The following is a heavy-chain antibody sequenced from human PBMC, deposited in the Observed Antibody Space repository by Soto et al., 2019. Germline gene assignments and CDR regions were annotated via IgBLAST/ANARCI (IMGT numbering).Heavy chain of an antibody. CDR2: IYYSGST. J-gene: IGHJ5*02. CDR1: GGSISSYY. V-gene: IGHV4-59*08. Sequence: SETLSLTCTVSGGSISSYYWSWIRQPPGKGLEWIGYIYYSGSTNYNPSLKSRVTISVDTSKNQFSLKLSSVTAADTAVYYCARQGVYWSSTSCYGGNWFDPWGQGTLVTVSS. CDR3: ARQGVYWSSTSCYGGNWFDP. D-gene: IGHD2-2*01.